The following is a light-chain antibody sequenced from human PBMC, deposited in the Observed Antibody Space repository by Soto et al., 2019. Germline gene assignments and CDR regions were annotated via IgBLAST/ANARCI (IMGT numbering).Light chain of an antibody. V-gene: IGKV1-39*01. Sequence: DIQMTQSTSSLSASVGDRVTITCRASQSISSYLNWYQQKPGKAPKLLIYTASSLQSGVPSRFSGSGSGTDFTLTISSLQPEDVATYYCQRYNSASITFGQGTRLEIK. J-gene: IGKJ5*01. CDR2: TAS. CDR3: QRYNSASIT. CDR1: QSISSY.